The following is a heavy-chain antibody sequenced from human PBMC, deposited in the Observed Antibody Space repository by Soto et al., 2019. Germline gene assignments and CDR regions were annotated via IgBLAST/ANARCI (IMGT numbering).Heavy chain of an antibody. Sequence: QVQLVESGGGVVQPGRSLRLSCAASGFTFSTYGMHWVRQAPGKGTEWVAVIWSDGSNKYYADSVKGRFTISRDNSENSLYLQMNSLRVEDTAVYYCARDLRKGRYFDYWGQGTLVTVSS. CDR1: GFTFSTYG. V-gene: IGHV3-33*01. J-gene: IGHJ4*02. CDR3: ARDLRKGRYFDY. CDR2: IWSDGSNK.